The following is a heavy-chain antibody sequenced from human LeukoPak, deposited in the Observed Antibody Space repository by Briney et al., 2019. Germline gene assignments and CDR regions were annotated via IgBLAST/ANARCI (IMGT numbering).Heavy chain of an antibody. D-gene: IGHD2-2*01. Sequence: ASVKVSCKASGGTFSSYAISWVRQAPAQGLEWMGGIIPIFGTANYAQKFQGRVTITTDESTSTAYMELSSLRSEDTAAYYCARENVVARGGYWFDPWGQGTLVTVSS. CDR3: ARENVVARGGYWFDP. CDR2: IIPIFGTA. V-gene: IGHV1-69*05. J-gene: IGHJ5*02. CDR1: GGTFSSYA.